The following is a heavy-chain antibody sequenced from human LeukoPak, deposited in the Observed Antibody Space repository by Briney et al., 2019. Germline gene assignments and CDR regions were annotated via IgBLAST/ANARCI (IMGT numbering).Heavy chain of an antibody. V-gene: IGHV3-33*01. CDR2: LWYDGTNK. CDR3: ARARNNYDSSGYSALDY. D-gene: IGHD3-22*01. CDR1: GFSFSSYG. Sequence: GGSLRLSCAASGFSFSSYGMHWARQAPGKGLEWVASLWYDGTNKYYADSVKGRFTISRDNSRNTLYLQMNSLRAEDTAVYYCARARNNYDSSGYSALDYWGQGTLVTVSS. J-gene: IGHJ4*02.